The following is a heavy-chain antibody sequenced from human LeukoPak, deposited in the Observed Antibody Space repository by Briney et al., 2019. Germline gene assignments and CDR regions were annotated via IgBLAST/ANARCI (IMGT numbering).Heavy chain of an antibody. CDR3: ARIGFIVLMVYPYYMDV. V-gene: IGHV3-7*01. J-gene: IGHJ6*03. CDR2: IKQDGSEK. CDR1: GFTFSSYW. D-gene: IGHD2-8*01. Sequence: GGSLRLSCAASGFTFSSYWMSWVRQAPGKGLEWVANIKQDGSEKYYVDSVKGRFTISRDNAKNSLYLQMNSLRAEDTAVYYCARIGFIVLMVYPYYMDVWGKGTTVTVSS.